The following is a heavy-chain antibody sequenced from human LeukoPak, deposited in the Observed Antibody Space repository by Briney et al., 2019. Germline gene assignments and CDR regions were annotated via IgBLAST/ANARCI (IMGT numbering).Heavy chain of an antibody. J-gene: IGHJ4*02. Sequence: ASVKVSCRASGGTFSSYAISWVRQAPGQGLEWMGRIIPILGIANYAQKFQGRVTITADKSTSTAYMELSSLRSEDTAVYYCARSPYYDSSGYYPDYWGQGTLVTVSS. V-gene: IGHV1-69*04. D-gene: IGHD3-22*01. CDR1: GGTFSSYA. CDR3: ARSPYYDSSGYYPDY. CDR2: IIPILGIA.